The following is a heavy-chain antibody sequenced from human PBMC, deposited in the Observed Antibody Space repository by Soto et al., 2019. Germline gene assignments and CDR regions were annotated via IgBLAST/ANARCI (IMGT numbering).Heavy chain of an antibody. J-gene: IGHJ6*02. CDR2: ISGSGGST. Sequence: GGSLRLSCAASGFTFSIYAMSWVRQAPGKGLEWVSGISGSGGSTYYADSVKGRFTISRDNSKNTLYLQMNSLRAEDTAVYYCAKSQDYYYYYGMDVWGQGTTVTVSS. CDR1: GFTFSIYA. V-gene: IGHV3-23*01. CDR3: AKSQDYYYYYGMDV.